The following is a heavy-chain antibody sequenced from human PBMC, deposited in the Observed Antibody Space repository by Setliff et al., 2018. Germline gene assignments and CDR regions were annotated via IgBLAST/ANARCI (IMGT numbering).Heavy chain of an antibody. CDR1: GGSFNDYY. CDR3: ARGRNVAARLFDS. CDR2: INHSGST. V-gene: IGHV4-34*01. J-gene: IGHJ4*02. Sequence: PSETLSLTCAASGGSFNDYYWTWIRQPPGKGLEWIGEINHSGSTNYKPSLESRLTISVDTSKNQFSLKLKSVTAADTAVYYCARGRNVAARLFDSWGQGILVTVSS. D-gene: IGHD6-6*01.